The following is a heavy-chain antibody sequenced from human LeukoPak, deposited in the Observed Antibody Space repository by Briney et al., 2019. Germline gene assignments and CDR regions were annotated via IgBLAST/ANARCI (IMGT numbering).Heavy chain of an antibody. CDR1: GFTFTSYS. V-gene: IGHV3-23*01. D-gene: IGHD3-10*01. CDR3: ARAMVRGVRVRPTLDY. Sequence: GGSLRLSCAASGFTFTSYSMSWVRQAPGKGLEWVSGTSDRGDYTYYADSVKGRFTISRDNSKNTLYLQMNSLRAEDTAVYYCARAMVRGVRVRPTLDYWGQGTLVTVSS. CDR2: TSDRGDYT. J-gene: IGHJ4*02.